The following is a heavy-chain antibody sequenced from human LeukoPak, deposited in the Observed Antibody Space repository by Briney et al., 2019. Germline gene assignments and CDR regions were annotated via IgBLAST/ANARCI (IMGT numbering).Heavy chain of an antibody. D-gene: IGHD1-1*01. CDR1: GGSISSSSYY. J-gene: IGHJ5*02. CDR2: IYYSGST. Sequence: SETLSLTCTVSGGSISSSSYYWGWIRQPPGKGLEWIGSIYYSGSTYYNPSLKSRVTISVDTSKNQFSLKLSSVTAADTAVYYCAKSRVQGFDPWGQGTLVTVSS. CDR3: AKSRVQGFDP. V-gene: IGHV4-39*01.